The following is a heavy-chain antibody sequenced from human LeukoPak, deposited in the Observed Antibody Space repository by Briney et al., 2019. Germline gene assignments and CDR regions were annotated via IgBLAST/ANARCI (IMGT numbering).Heavy chain of an antibody. J-gene: IGHJ3*02. CDR2: IDPSDSYT. Sequence: GESLKISCKGSGYSFTSYWISWVRQMPGKGLEWMGRIDPSDSYTNYSPFFQGHVTISADKSISTAYLQWSSLKASDTAMYYCARHQALNRPYSGYDSRSAFDIWGQGTMVTVSS. V-gene: IGHV5-10-1*01. D-gene: IGHD5-12*01. CDR3: ARHQALNRPYSGYDSRSAFDI. CDR1: GYSFTSYW.